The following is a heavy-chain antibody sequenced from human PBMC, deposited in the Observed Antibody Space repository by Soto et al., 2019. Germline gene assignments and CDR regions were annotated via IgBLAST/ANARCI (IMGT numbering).Heavy chain of an antibody. CDR3: AKDYSTVTTDPLSVVLFDY. Sequence: GGSLRLSCEGPGFTFSDYGFHWVRQAPGKGLEWVAMISYDGRTYYADSVKGRFTISRDNSKNTVYLQMNSLRAEDTAVYYCAKDYSTVTTDPLSVVLFDYWGQGALVTVSS. CDR2: ISYDGRT. V-gene: IGHV3-30*18. J-gene: IGHJ4*02. CDR1: GFTFSDYG. D-gene: IGHD4-17*01.